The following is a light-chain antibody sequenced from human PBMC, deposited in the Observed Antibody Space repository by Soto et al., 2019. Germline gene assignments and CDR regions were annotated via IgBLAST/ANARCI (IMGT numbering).Light chain of an antibody. CDR1: QSVNSNY. CDR3: QQYGSSPLLT. V-gene: IGKV3-20*01. CDR2: GTS. Sequence: EIMLTQSPGTLSLSPGERATLSCRASQSVNSNYLAWYQQKPGQAPRLLIYGTSSRVTGIPDRFSGSGSGTDFTLTISRLEPEDFAVYYCQQYGSSPLLTFGPGTKVDIK. J-gene: IGKJ3*01.